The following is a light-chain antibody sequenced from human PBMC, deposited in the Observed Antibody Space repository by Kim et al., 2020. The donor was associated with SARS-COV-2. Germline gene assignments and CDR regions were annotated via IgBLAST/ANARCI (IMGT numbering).Light chain of an antibody. Sequence: VSPGERATLSCRASQSVSSNLAWYHQKPGQPPRLLIYGASTRATGIPTRFSGSGSGTEFTLTISSLQSEDFAVYYCQQYNNWPLYTFGQGTKLEI. J-gene: IGKJ2*01. CDR1: QSVSSN. CDR2: GAS. V-gene: IGKV3-15*01. CDR3: QQYNNWPLYT.